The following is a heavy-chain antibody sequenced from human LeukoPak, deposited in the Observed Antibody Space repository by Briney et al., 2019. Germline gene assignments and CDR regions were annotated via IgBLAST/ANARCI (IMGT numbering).Heavy chain of an antibody. CDR3: ARHSGYDYYYYYGMDV. J-gene: IGHJ6*02. D-gene: IGHD5-12*01. Sequence: SVKVSCKASGGTFSSYAISWVRQAPGQGLEWMGGIIPIFGTANYAQKFQGRVTITADESTSTAYMELSSLRSEDTAVYYCARHSGYDYYYYYGMDVWGQGTTVTVSS. V-gene: IGHV1-69*13. CDR1: GGTFSSYA. CDR2: IIPIFGTA.